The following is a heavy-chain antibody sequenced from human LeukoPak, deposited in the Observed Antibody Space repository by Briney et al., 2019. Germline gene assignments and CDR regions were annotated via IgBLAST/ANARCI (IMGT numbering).Heavy chain of an antibody. CDR2: INHSGST. Sequence: PSETLSLTCAVYGGSFSGYYWSWIRQPPGKGLEWIGEINHSGSTNYNPSLKSRVTISVDTSKNQFSLKLSSVTAADTAVYYCARGPCSSSSRTRSGFDYWGQGTLVTVSS. J-gene: IGHJ4*02. CDR3: ARGPCSSSSRTRSGFDY. V-gene: IGHV4-34*01. D-gene: IGHD6-6*01. CDR1: GGSFSGYY.